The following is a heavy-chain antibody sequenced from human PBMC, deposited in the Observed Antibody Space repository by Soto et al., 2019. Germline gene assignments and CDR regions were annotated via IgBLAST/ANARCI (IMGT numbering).Heavy chain of an antibody. CDR2: IDWDDDK. Sequence: SGPTLVNPTQTLTLTCTFSGFSLSTSGMCVNWIRQPPGKALEWLALIDWDDDKYYSTSLKTRLTISKDTSKNQVVLTVTNMDPVDTATYYCAREKVTRNTNYFDYWGQGTVVTVSS. J-gene: IGHJ4*02. CDR3: AREKVTRNTNYFDY. V-gene: IGHV2-70*01. D-gene: IGHD4-4*01. CDR1: GFSLSTSGMC.